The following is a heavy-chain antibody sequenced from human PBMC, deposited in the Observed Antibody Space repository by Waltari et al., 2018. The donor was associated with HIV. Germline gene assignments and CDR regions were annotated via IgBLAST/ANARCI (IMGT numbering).Heavy chain of an antibody. Sequence: GRFTISRDDSKSIAYLQMNSLKTEDTAVYYCTREKVVRGVIIRADYWGQGTLVTVSS. J-gene: IGHJ4*02. V-gene: IGHV3-49*02. CDR3: TREKVVRGVIIRADY. D-gene: IGHD3-10*01.